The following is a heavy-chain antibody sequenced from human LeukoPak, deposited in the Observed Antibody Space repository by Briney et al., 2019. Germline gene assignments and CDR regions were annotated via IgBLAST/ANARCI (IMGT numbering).Heavy chain of an antibody. D-gene: IGHD4-23*01. Sequence: ASVKVSCKASGYTFTSYGISWVRQAPGQGLEWMGWISAYNGNTNYAQKLQGRVTMTTDTSTSTAYMELRSLRSDDTAVYYCARHNPSNDYGGNSGLDAFDIWGQGTMVTVSS. CDR2: ISAYNGNT. CDR1: GYTFTSYG. J-gene: IGHJ3*02. CDR3: ARHNPSNDYGGNSGLDAFDI. V-gene: IGHV1-18*01.